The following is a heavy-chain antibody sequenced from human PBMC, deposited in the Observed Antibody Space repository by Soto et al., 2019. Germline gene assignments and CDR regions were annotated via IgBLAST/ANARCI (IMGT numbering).Heavy chain of an antibody. CDR2: INPGGGST. D-gene: IGHD3-16*01. V-gene: IGHV1-46*03. Sequence: QVQLVQSGAEVKKPGASVKVSCKASGYTFTNYYLHWVRQAPGQGLEWMGIINPGGGSTSYAQKFQGRVTVTEDTSASTVYMELSSLRPEDTALYYCAGGLAGEFDYWGQGTLVTVSS. CDR1: GYTFTNYY. CDR3: AGGLAGEFDY. J-gene: IGHJ4*02.